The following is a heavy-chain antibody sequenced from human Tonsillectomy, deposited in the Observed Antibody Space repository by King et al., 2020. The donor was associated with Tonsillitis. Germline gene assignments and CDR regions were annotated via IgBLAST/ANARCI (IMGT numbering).Heavy chain of an antibody. V-gene: IGHV3-33*08. CDR2: IWYNGSNK. CDR3: ARDPHYGDYPDN. J-gene: IGHJ4*02. CDR1: GFTFSSYG. D-gene: IGHD4-17*01. Sequence: QLVQSGGGVVQPGRSLRLSCAASGFTFSSYGMHWVRQAPGKGLEWVAVIWYNGSNKYYADSVKGRFTISRDNSKNTLYLQMNSLRAEDTAVYYCARDPHYGDYPDNWGQETLVTVSS.